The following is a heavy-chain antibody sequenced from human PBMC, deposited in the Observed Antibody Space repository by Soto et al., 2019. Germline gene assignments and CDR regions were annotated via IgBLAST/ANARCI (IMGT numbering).Heavy chain of an antibody. D-gene: IGHD6-13*01. J-gene: IGHJ3*02. CDR1: GFTFSSYA. CDR3: ARVRGSSWYEGAFDI. CDR2: ISYDESNK. V-gene: IGHV3-30-3*01. Sequence: QVQLVESGGGVVQPGRSLRLSCAASGFTFSSYAMHWVRQAPGKGLEWVAFISYDESNKFYADSVKGRFTMSRDNSKNTLYLQMNSLRVEDTALYYCARVRGSSWYEGAFDIWGQGTMVTVSS.